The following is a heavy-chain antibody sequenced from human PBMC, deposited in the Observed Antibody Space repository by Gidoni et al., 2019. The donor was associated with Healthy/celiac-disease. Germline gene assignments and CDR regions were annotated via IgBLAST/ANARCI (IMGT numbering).Heavy chain of an antibody. J-gene: IGHJ3*02. Sequence: HMQLVQSGPGVKKPGTSVKVSCKASGFTVTSSAVQWVRQARGQRLEGIGWVVVVSCNTNNAQKFQERVTITRDMSTSTAYMELSSLRSEDTAVYYCAAPGEKLEWPGRGAFDIWGQGTMVTVSS. CDR1: GFTVTSSA. V-gene: IGHV1-58*01. CDR3: AAPGEKLEWPGRGAFDI. CDR2: VVVVSCNT. D-gene: IGHD3-3*01.